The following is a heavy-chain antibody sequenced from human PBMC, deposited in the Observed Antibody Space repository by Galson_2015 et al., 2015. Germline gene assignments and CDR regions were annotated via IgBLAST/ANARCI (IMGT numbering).Heavy chain of an antibody. CDR2: INPNSGGT. CDR3: ARAPVDFWSGGRSQYYYYYGMDV. D-gene: IGHD3-3*01. CDR1: GYTFTGYY. J-gene: IGHJ6*02. Sequence: SVKVSCKASGYTFTGYYMHWVRQAPGQGLEWMGWINPNSGGTNYAQKFQGWVTMTRDTSISTAYMELSRLRSDDTAVYYCARAPVDFWSGGRSQYYYYYGMDVWGQGTTVTVSS. V-gene: IGHV1-2*04.